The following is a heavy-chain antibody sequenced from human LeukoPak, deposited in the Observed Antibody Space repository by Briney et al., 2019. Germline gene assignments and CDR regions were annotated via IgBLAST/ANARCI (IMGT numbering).Heavy chain of an antibody. V-gene: IGHV4-59*01. D-gene: IGHD2-15*01. CDR2: IYSSGGT. Sequence: SETLSLTCSVSGGSITAYYWNWIRQPPGKGLEWIGCIYSSGGTEYNPSLKSRVTISLDTSKNQFSLSLRSVTAADTAVYYCARDFCSGGSCFSYFHYWGQGTLVTVSS. CDR3: ARDFCSGGSCFSYFHY. J-gene: IGHJ4*02. CDR1: GGSITAYY.